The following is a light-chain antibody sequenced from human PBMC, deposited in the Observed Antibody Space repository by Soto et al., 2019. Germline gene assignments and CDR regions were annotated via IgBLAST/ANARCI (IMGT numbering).Light chain of an antibody. CDR2: KAS. CDR1: QSISSW. CDR3: QQYNSYTWT. J-gene: IGKJ1*01. Sequence: IQMTQSPSTLSASVGDRVTITCRASQSISSWLAWYQQKPGKAPKLLIYKASSLESGVPSRFRGSGSRTEFTLTISSLQPDDFATYYCQQYNSYTWTFGQGTKVEIK. V-gene: IGKV1-5*03.